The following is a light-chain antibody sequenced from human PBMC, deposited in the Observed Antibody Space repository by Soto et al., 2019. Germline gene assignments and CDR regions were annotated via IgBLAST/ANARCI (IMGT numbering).Light chain of an antibody. V-gene: IGKV3-20*01. J-gene: IGKJ4*01. CDR3: QQYGSSPLT. CDR1: QSVSSSY. Sequence: IVLTQSQGTLSLAPGERATLSCRARQSVSSSYLAWYQQKPGEAPRHLIYGASSRATGIPDRFSGSGSGTDFTLTISRLEPEDFAVYYCQQYGSSPLTFGGGTKVEIK. CDR2: GAS.